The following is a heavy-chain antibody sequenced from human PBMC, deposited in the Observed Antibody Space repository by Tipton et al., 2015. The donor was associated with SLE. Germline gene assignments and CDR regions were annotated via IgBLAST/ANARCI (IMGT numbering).Heavy chain of an antibody. V-gene: IGHV4-39*07. J-gene: IGHJ5*02. Sequence: TLSLTCSVSGGSISSGTDYWGWIRQPPGKGQEWIGTISYSGSTYYNPSLKSRVTISVDTSKNQFSLRLSSVTAADTAVYWCARLPTGFPNWFDPWGQGTLVTVSS. CDR3: ARLPTGFPNWFDP. CDR2: ISYSGST. CDR1: GGSISSGTDY. D-gene: IGHD4-11*01.